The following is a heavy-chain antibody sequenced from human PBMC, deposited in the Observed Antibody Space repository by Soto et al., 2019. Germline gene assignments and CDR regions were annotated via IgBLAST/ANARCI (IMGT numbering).Heavy chain of an antibody. Sequence: ASETLSLTCTVSGGSISSSSYYWGWIRQPPGKGLEWIGSIYYSGSTYYNPSLKSRVTISVDTSKNQFSLKLSSVTAADTAVYYCARWVTAGTSYYYGMDVWGQGTTVTVSS. CDR2: IYYSGST. D-gene: IGHD6-13*01. CDR3: ARWVTAGTSYYYGMDV. V-gene: IGHV4-39*01. J-gene: IGHJ6*02. CDR1: GGSISSSSYY.